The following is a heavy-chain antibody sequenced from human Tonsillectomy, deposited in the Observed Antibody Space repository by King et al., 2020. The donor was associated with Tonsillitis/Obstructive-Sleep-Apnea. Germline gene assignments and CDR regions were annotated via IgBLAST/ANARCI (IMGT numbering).Heavy chain of an antibody. CDR2: IKSKTDGGTT. J-gene: IGHJ6*02. V-gene: IGHV3-15*07. Sequence: VQLVESGGALVMPGGSLRLSCAASGFSFSNAWMNWVRQAQGKGLEWVGRIKSKTDGGTTDYAAPVQGRFTISRDDSKNMVYLQMNSLKTEDTAVYYCVTDGLRVFDWSFSFDYGGQGTVVTVSSGLDVWGQGTTVTVSS. CDR3: VTDGLRVFDWSFSFDYGGQGTVVTVSSGLDV. CDR1: GFSFSNAW. D-gene: IGHD3-9*01.